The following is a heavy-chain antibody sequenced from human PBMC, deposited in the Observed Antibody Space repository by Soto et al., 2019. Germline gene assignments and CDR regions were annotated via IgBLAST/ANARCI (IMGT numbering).Heavy chain of an antibody. CDR3: ARDLGHCSGGSCYSEDYYYYMDV. CDR2: IYSGGST. Sequence: EVQLVESGGGLVQPGGSLRLSCAASGFTVSSNYMTWVRQAPGKGLKWVSVIYSGGSTYYADSVKGRFTISRDNSKNTLYLQMNSLRAEDTAVYYCARDLGHCSGGSCYSEDYYYYMDVWGIGTTVTVSS. CDR1: GFTVSSNY. D-gene: IGHD2-15*01. V-gene: IGHV3-66*01. J-gene: IGHJ6*03.